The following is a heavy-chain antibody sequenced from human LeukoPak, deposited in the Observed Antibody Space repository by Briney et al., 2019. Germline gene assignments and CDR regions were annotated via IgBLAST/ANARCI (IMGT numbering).Heavy chain of an antibody. J-gene: IGHJ6*03. Sequence: ASVKVSCKASGYTFTSYAMSWVRQAPGKGLEWVSAISGSGGSTYYADSVKGRFTISRDNSKNTLYLQMNSLRAEDTAVYYCARGEDYDILTGYSLGNYYYYMDVWGKGTTVTISS. CDR3: ARGEDYDILTGYSLGNYYYYMDV. V-gene: IGHV3-23*01. CDR1: GYTFTSYA. CDR2: ISGSGGST. D-gene: IGHD3-9*01.